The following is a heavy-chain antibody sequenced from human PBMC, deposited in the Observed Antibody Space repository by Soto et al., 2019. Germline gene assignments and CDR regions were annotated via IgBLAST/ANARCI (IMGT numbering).Heavy chain of an antibody. Sequence: GGSLRLSCAASGYTFSSYSMNWVRQAPGKGLEWVSYISSSSSTIYYADSVKGRFTISRDNAKNSLYLQMNSLRDEDTAVYYCARGLLMVYAFVPHWFDPWGQGTLVTVSS. D-gene: IGHD2-8*01. CDR3: ARGLLMVYAFVPHWFDP. CDR1: GYTFSSYS. J-gene: IGHJ5*02. V-gene: IGHV3-48*02. CDR2: ISSSSSTI.